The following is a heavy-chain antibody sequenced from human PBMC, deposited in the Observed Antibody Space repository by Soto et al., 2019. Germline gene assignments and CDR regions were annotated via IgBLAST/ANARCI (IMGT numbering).Heavy chain of an antibody. CDR2: ISAYNGNT. CDR1: GYTFTSYG. V-gene: IGHV1-18*04. J-gene: IGHJ5*02. D-gene: IGHD6-13*01. Sequence: GASVKVSCKASGYTFTSYGISWVRQAPGQGLEWMGWISAYNGNTNYAQKLQGRVTMTTETSTSTAYMELRSLRSDDTAVYYCARVGAAAGTGVNWFDPWGQGPLVTV. CDR3: ARVGAAAGTGVNWFDP.